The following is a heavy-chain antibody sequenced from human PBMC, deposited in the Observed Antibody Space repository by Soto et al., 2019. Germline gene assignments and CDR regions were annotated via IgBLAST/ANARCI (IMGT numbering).Heavy chain of an antibody. D-gene: IGHD2-15*01. J-gene: IGHJ6*02. CDR2: IYPGDSDT. CDR3: ARPLRYCSGGSCYYYYYGMDV. V-gene: IGHV5-51*01. CDR1: GYSSTSYW. Sequence: PGESLKISCKGSGYSSTSYWIGWVRQMPGKGLEWMGIIYPGDSDTRYSPSFQGQVTISADKSISTAYLQWSSLKASDTAMYYCARPLRYCSGGSCYYYYYGMDVWGQGTTVTVSS.